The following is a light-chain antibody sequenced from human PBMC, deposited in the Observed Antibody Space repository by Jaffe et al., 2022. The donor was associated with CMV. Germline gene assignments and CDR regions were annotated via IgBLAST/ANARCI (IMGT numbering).Light chain of an antibody. CDR1: QSLLHSDGNIY. V-gene: IGKV2-30*02. CDR2: RVS. Sequence: VLTQSPLSLSVTLGQPASISCRSSQSLLHSDGNIYLHWFQQRPGLSPRRLIYRVSNRDSGVPDRFTGSGSGSDFTLTISRVEAEDVGVYYCLHGATFGQGTKVDI. CDR3: LHGAT. J-gene: IGKJ1*01.